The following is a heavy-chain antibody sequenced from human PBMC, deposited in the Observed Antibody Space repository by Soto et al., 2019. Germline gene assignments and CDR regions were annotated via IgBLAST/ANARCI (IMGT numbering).Heavy chain of an antibody. Sequence: EVHLLESGGGLVQPGESLRLSCGASGFTFSRCVMSWVRQAPGKGLEWVSCISDSGAGTHYADSVKGRFTISRDNSKNTMYLHMNNLRAEDTGVYYCATGLINGRWYAADWGQGTLVTVSS. CDR1: GFTFSRCV. CDR3: ATGLINGRWYAAD. V-gene: IGHV3-23*01. J-gene: IGHJ4*02. CDR2: ISDSGAGT. D-gene: IGHD6-13*01.